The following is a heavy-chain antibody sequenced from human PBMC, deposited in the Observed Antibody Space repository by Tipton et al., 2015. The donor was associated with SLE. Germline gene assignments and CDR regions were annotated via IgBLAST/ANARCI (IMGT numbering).Heavy chain of an antibody. V-gene: IGHV4-59*01. D-gene: IGHD2-8*01. CDR2: IYYSGST. CDR1: GGSINNYY. J-gene: IGHJ6*03. CDR3: ARVLGSRYCTNGVCTSPYYFYYYMDV. Sequence: TLSLTCTVSGGSINNYYWSWIRQPPGKGLEWIGYIYYSGSTNYNPSLKSRVTISVDTSKNQFSLNLSSVTAADTALYYCARVLGSRYCTNGVCTSPYYFYYYMDVWGRGTSVTVSS.